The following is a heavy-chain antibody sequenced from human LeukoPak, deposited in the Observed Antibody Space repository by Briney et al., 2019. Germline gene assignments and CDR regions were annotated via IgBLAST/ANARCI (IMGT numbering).Heavy chain of an antibody. CDR1: GGSICSYY. J-gene: IGHJ4*02. Sequence: SETLSLTCTVSGGSICSYYWTWIRQPPGKGLEWIGEINHSGSTNYNPSLKSRVTISVDTSKNQFSLKLSSVTAADTAVYYCARRNPSSGWPFDFWGQGNLVTVSS. CDR3: ARRNPSSGWPFDF. CDR2: INHSGST. D-gene: IGHD6-19*01. V-gene: IGHV4-34*01.